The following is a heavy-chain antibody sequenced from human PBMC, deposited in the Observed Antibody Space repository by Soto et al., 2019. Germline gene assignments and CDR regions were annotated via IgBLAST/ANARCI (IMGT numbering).Heavy chain of an antibody. J-gene: IGHJ6*02. V-gene: IGHV6-1*01. D-gene: IGHD6-19*01. Sequence: SQTLSLTCAISGDSVSSNSAAWNWIRLSPSRGLEWLGRTYYRSKWYSVYAPSVKSRISIKADTSRNQFSLQLNSVTPEDTAVYYCARGYSSGWYVHSYYYYYGMDVWGQGTTVTVSS. CDR3: ARGYSSGWYVHSYYYYYGMDV. CDR1: GDSVSSNSAA. CDR2: TYYRSKWYS.